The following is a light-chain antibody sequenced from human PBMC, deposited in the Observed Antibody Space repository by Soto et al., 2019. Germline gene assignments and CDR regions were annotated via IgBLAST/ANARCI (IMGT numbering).Light chain of an antibody. CDR3: CSYAGDFYV. Sequence: QSALTQPRSVSGSPGQSFAISCTGTTSDVGGYDYVSWHQQHPGKAPELIIFDVSKRPSGVPDRFSGSKSGNTASLTISGLQAEDEADYFCCSYAGDFYVFGAGTKLTVL. V-gene: IGLV2-11*01. CDR2: DVS. J-gene: IGLJ1*01. CDR1: TSDVGGYDY.